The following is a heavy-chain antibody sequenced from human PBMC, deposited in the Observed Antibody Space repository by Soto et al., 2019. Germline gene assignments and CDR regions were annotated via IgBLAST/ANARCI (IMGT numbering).Heavy chain of an antibody. CDR2: IEPTDSYT. V-gene: IGHV5-10-1*01. CDR3: ARPDSSSWDIDY. D-gene: IGHD6-13*01. Sequence: PGGSPKISCYSSGYTLTSYSINWVRQRPGKGLEWRGRIEPTDSYTNYSPSFQGHVTISADKANNTAYLQWSSLMASDSAMYYCARPDSSSWDIDYWGQGTLVTVSS. CDR1: GYTLTSYS. J-gene: IGHJ4*02.